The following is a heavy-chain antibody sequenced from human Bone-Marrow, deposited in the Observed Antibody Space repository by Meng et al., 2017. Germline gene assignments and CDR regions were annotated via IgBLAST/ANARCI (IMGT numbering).Heavy chain of an antibody. D-gene: IGHD5-18*01. CDR2: IDYSGST. J-gene: IGHJ4*02. V-gene: IGHV4-39*01. Sequence: QLQLQESGPGLVEPSETLSLTCTVSGGSISSSSYYWGWIRQPPGKALEWTGSIDYSGSTYYHPSLKSRVTISADTSKNQFSLKLSSVTAADTAVYYCVRHKYNYGQSPFDYWGQGTLVTVSS. CDR1: GGSISSSSYY. CDR3: VRHKYNYGQSPFDY.